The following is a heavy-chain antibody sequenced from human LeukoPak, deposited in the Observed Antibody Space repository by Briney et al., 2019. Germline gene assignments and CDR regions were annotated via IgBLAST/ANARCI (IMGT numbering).Heavy chain of an antibody. CDR1: GFTFDDYA. Sequence: PGGSLRLSCAASGFTFDDYAMHWVRQAPGKGLEWVSGISWNSGSIGYADSVKGRFTISRDNAKNSLYLQMNSLRAEDTALYYCAKAGYSSSWPPLAWFDPWGQGTLVTVSS. V-gene: IGHV3-9*01. D-gene: IGHD6-13*01. CDR2: ISWNSGSI. CDR3: AKAGYSSSWPPLAWFDP. J-gene: IGHJ5*02.